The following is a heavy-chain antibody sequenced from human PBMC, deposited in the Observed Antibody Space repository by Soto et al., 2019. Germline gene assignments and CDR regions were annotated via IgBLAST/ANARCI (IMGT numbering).Heavy chain of an antibody. Sequence: PGGSLRLSCAASGFTFSDYYMSWIRQAPGKGLEWVSYISSSGSTIYYADSVKGRFTISRDNAKNSLYLQMNSLRAEDTAVYYCASQPVVAARDYYYYGMDVWGQGTTGTVSS. CDR1: GFTFSDYY. CDR2: ISSSGSTI. D-gene: IGHD2-15*01. J-gene: IGHJ6*02. V-gene: IGHV3-11*01. CDR3: ASQPVVAARDYYYYGMDV.